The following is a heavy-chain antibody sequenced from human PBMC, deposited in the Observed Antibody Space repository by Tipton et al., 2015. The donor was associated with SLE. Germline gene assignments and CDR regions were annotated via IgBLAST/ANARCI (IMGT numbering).Heavy chain of an antibody. CDR3: AREHFYESSGYYLGFYYFDY. J-gene: IGHJ4*02. CDR1: GYTFTGYY. V-gene: IGHV1-2*02. Sequence: QVQLVQSVSSFPKTGASVRVSCKASGYTFTGYYLHWVRQAPGQGLEWMGWINPISGGTDYAQKFQDRVTMTRDTSITTAYLDLTRLRSDDTAVYYCAREHFYESSGYYLGFYYFDYWGQGTLVTVSS. CDR2: INPISGGT. D-gene: IGHD3-22*01.